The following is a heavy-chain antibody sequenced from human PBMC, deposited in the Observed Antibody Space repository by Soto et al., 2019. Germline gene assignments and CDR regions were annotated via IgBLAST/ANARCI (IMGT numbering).Heavy chain of an antibody. CDR2: IYYSGST. J-gene: IGHJ5*02. CDR1: GGSISSGGYF. Sequence: QVQLQESGPGLVKASQTLSLTCTVSGGSISSGGYFWSWIRQYPGKGLEWIGSIYYSGSTYKKASLKSRVTISVDTTQNQFSLKLTSVTAADTAVYYCARGDGYCSGGSCLNWFDPWGQGTLVTVSS. CDR3: ARGDGYCSGGSCLNWFDP. D-gene: IGHD2-15*01. V-gene: IGHV4-31*03.